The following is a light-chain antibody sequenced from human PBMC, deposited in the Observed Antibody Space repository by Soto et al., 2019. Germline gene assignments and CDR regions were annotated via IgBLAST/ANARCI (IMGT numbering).Light chain of an antibody. CDR2: EVS. Sequence: QSVLAQPASVSGSPGQSITISCTGTSSDVGGYNYVSWYQQHPGKAPKLIIYEVSNRPSGVSNRFSGSKSGNTVSLTISGLQAEDEADYYCSSYTSSSTPVVFGTGTKVTVL. V-gene: IGLV2-14*01. J-gene: IGLJ1*01. CDR1: SSDVGGYNY. CDR3: SSYTSSSTPVV.